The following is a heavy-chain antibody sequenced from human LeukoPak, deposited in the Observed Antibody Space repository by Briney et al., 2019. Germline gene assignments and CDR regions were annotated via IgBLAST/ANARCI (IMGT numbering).Heavy chain of an antibody. V-gene: IGHV3-11*04. D-gene: IGHD2-2*01. CDR1: EFTFSDYY. Sequence: GGSLRLSCAASEFTFSDYYMSWIRQGPGKGLEWVSYITISGSSVYYADSVKGRFTISRDNAKNSLYLQMNSLRAEDTAVYYCARGKEVVPAAGNWFDPWGQGTLVTVSS. CDR2: ITISGSSV. CDR3: ARGKEVVPAAGNWFDP. J-gene: IGHJ5*02.